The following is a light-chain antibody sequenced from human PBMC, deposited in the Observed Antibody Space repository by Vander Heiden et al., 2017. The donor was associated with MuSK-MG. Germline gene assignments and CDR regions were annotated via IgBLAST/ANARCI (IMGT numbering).Light chain of an antibody. V-gene: IGKV4-1*01. CDR3: QQNESTPPLT. CDR2: GAS. Sequence: IVTIQSPDSVAVSLGESALINRKSSQSVLYSANNKNYLAWYQQKPGQPPKLLIYGASTREAGVPDRFGGSGDGTDFTLTISSRQAEDVGVYCCQQNESTPPLTFGGGTKVEIK. CDR1: QSVLYSANNKNY. J-gene: IGKJ4*01.